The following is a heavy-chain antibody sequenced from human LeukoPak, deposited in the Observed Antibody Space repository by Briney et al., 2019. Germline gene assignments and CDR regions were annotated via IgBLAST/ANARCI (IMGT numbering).Heavy chain of an antibody. D-gene: IGHD5-12*01. CDR3: ARGEWLRSWFGY. V-gene: IGHV4-34*01. CDR1: GGSFSGYY. CDR2: INHSGST. Sequence: SETLSLTCAVYGGSFSGYYWSWIRQPPGKGLEWIGEINHSGSTNYNPSLKSRVTISVDTSKDQFSLKLSSVTAADTAVYYCARGEWLRSWFGYWGQGTLVTVSS. J-gene: IGHJ4*02.